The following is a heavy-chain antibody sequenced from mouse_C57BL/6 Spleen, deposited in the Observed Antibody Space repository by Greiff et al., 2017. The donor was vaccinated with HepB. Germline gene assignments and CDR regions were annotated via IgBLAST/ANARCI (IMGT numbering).Heavy chain of an antibody. Sequence: EVKLMESGGGLVQPGGSLKLSCAASGIEFSRYWMSWVRRAPGKGLEWIGEINPDSSTINYAPSLKDKFIISRDNAKNTLYLQMSKVRSEDTALYYCASPYDGWFAYWGQGTLVTVSA. CDR2: INPDSSTI. CDR3: ASPYDGWFAY. CDR1: GIEFSRYW. D-gene: IGHD1-1*01. J-gene: IGHJ3*01. V-gene: IGHV4-1*01.